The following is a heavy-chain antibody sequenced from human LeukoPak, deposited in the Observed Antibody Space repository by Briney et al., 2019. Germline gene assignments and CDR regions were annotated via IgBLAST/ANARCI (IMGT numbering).Heavy chain of an antibody. D-gene: IGHD1-14*01. V-gene: IGHV3-30-3*01. CDR3: ASYHHSRYVY. CDR1: GFTISSYA. Sequence: PGGSLRLSCAASGFTISSYAMHWVRQAPGKGLEWVAVISYDGSNKYYADSVKGRFTISRDNSKNTLYLQMNSLRAEDTAVYYCASYHHSRYVYWGQGTLVTVSS. J-gene: IGHJ4*02. CDR2: ISYDGSNK.